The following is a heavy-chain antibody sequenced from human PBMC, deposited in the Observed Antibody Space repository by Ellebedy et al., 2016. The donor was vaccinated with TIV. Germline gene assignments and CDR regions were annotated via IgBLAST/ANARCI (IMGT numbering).Heavy chain of an antibody. V-gene: IGHV4-34*01. D-gene: IGHD5-12*01. CDR2: INHSGIN. J-gene: IGHJ3*02. CDR1: GGSFNVYY. CDR3: ARGYSGYTI. Sequence: MPGGSLRLSCAVHGGSFNVYYWTWIRQSPGKCLEWLGEINHSGINNYNPSLKSRVTVSADPSKKHFSLKLTSVTAADTAVYYCARGYSGYTIWGQGTMVTVSS.